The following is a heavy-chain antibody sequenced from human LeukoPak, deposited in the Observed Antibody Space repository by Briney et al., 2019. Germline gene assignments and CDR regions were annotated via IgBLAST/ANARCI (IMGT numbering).Heavy chain of an antibody. CDR1: GYSFTCGHY. Sequence: PSETLSLTCSVSGYSFTCGHYWGWIRQPPGKGLEWIANIYHTGSAHYNPSLKRRVTISVDTSKNQFSLKLSSVTAADTAVYYCARYCTSTTCILRGFDYWGQGTLVTVSS. J-gene: IGHJ4*02. V-gene: IGHV4-38-2*01. CDR2: IYHTGSA. D-gene: IGHD2-2*01. CDR3: ARYCTSTTCILRGFDY.